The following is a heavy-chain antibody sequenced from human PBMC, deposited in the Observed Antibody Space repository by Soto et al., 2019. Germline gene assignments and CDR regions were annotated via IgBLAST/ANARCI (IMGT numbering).Heavy chain of an antibody. CDR2: IIGSGTTM. CDR1: GFTFSDYY. V-gene: IGHV3-11*01. Sequence: GGSLRLSCAASGFTFSDYYMTWIRQAPGKGLEWVSYIIGSGTTMYYADSVKGRFTISRDNAKNSLYLQMNSLRGEDTAVYYCARGNYGMDVWGQGTTVTVSS. CDR3: ARGNYGMDV. J-gene: IGHJ6*02.